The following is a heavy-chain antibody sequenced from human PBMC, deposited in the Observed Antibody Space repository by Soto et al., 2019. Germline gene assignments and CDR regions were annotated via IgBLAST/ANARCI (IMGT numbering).Heavy chain of an antibody. CDR3: ASGLFVPDNYFYYGVDV. J-gene: IGHJ6*02. CDR1: GGSFGNYY. CDR2: IYYRGST. D-gene: IGHD2-21*01. Sequence: QVQLQESGPGLVKPSETLSLACTVSGGSFGNYYWSWIRQPPGKGLEWIGSIYYRGSTNYNPSLKSRATSSIDTSKHQLALRLSSVTAADSAVYYCASGLFVPDNYFYYGVDVWGHGTAVTISS. V-gene: IGHV4-59*01.